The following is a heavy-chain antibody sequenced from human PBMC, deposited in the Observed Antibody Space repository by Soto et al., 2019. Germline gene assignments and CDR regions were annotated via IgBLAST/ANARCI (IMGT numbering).Heavy chain of an antibody. CDR1: GFTFSSYW. CDR2: IKSDGSNT. V-gene: IGHV3-74*01. Sequence: EVQLVESGGGLVQPGGSLRLSCAASGFTFSSYWMDWVRQAPGKGLVWVSRIKSDGSNTDYADSVKGRFTISRDNAKNTLYLQINSLRAEDTAVYYCTREYPIAPAGRGYYYYGMDVWGQGTTVTVSS. D-gene: IGHD6-13*01. CDR3: TREYPIAPAGRGYYYYGMDV. J-gene: IGHJ6*02.